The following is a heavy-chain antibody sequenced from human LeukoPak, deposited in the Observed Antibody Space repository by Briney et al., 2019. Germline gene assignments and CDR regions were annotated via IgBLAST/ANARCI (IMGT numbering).Heavy chain of an antibody. CDR1: GFTFSRYV. Sequence: TGGSLRLSCAASGFTFSRYVMTWVRQAPGKGLEWVSVISGSGGDTYYTDSVKGRFTISRDNSKNTLYLEMNSLRAEDTALYSCARMVRGVYIDYWGQGSLVTVSS. CDR2: ISGSGGDT. D-gene: IGHD3-10*01. V-gene: IGHV3-23*01. J-gene: IGHJ4*02. CDR3: ARMVRGVYIDY.